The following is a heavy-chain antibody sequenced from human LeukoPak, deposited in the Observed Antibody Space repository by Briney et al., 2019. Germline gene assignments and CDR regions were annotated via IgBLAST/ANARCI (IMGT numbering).Heavy chain of an antibody. CDR3: AKDARYSSSWYYFDY. CDR2: IRYDGSNK. V-gene: IGHV3-30*02. Sequence: QPGGSLILSCAASGFTFSSYGVHWVRQAPDKGLEWVAFIRYDGSNKYYADSVKGRFTISRDNSKNTLYLQMNSLRAEDTAVYYCAKDARYSSSWYYFDYWGQGTLVTVSS. J-gene: IGHJ4*02. D-gene: IGHD6-13*01. CDR1: GFTFSSYG.